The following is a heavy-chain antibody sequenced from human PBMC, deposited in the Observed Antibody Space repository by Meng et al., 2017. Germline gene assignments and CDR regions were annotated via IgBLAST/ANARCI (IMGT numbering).Heavy chain of an antibody. CDR3: ITRYFDWLFYRVVSDY. V-gene: IGHV3-15*01. D-gene: IGHD3-9*01. CDR2: IKSKTDGGTT. CDR1: GFTFSNAW. Sequence: GESLKISCAASGFTFSNAWMSWVRQAPGKGLEWVGRIKSKTDGGTTDYAAPVKGRFTISRDDSKNTLYLQMNSLKTEDTAVYYCITRYFDWLFYRVVSDYWGQGTLVTVSS. J-gene: IGHJ4*02.